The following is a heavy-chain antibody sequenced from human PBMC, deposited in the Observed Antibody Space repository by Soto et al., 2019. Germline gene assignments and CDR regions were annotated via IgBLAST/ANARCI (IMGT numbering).Heavy chain of an antibody. CDR3: ASHRLAYYYDSSGYYYFDY. CDR2: ISAYNGNT. Sequence: AAVKFSCKASCYTFTSYGISWVRQAPGQGLEWMGWISAYNGNTNYAQKLQGRVTMTTDTSTSTAYMELRSLRSDDTAVYYCASHRLAYYYDSSGYYYFDYWGQGPLVTVSS. D-gene: IGHD3-22*01. CDR1: CYTFTSYG. V-gene: IGHV1-18*01. J-gene: IGHJ4*02.